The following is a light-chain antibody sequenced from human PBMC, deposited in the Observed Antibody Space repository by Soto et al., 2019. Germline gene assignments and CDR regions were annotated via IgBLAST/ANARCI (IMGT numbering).Light chain of an antibody. CDR1: SSDVGSYNR. J-gene: IGLJ2*01. V-gene: IGLV2-18*02. CDR2: EVS. Sequence: QSALTQPPSVSGSPGQSVTISYTGTSSDVGSYNRVSWYQQPPGTAPKLLIYEVSNRPSGVPDRFSGSKSGNTASLTISGLQAEDEADYYCSSYTSTSTVFGGGTKLTVL. CDR3: SSYTSTSTV.